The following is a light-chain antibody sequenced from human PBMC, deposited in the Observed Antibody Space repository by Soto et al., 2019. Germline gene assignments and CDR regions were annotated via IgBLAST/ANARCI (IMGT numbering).Light chain of an antibody. CDR1: RSVFRY. J-gene: IGKJ2*01. V-gene: IGKV1-39*01. CDR3: QQSYSTLYT. Sequence: DIQMTQSPSSLSASVGDRVTITCRASRSVFRYLNWYQQKAEKAPKPLIYNTSTLQSGVPSRFSGSGSGTDFTLTISSLQPQDFATYYCQQSYSTLYTFGQGTELEIK. CDR2: NTS.